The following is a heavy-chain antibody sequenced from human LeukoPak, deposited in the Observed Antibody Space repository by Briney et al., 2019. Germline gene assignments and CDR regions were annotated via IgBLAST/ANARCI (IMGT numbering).Heavy chain of an antibody. D-gene: IGHD3-22*01. CDR1: GGTFSSYA. CDR3: ARVLHPYNSSGYQDSSLYYFDY. V-gene: IGHV1-69*13. Sequence: GASVKVSCKASGGTFSSYAISWVRQAPGQGLEWMGGIIPIFGTANYAQKFQGRVTITADESTSTAYMELSRLRSDDTAVYYCARVLHPYNSSGYQDSSLYYFDYWGQGTLVTVSS. J-gene: IGHJ4*02. CDR2: IIPIFGTA.